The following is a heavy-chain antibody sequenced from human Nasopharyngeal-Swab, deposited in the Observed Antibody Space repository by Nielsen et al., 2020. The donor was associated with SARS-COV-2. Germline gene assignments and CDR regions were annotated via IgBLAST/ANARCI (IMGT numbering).Heavy chain of an antibody. D-gene: IGHD6-6*01. CDR2: IIPIFGTA. J-gene: IGHJ6*02. CDR3: ASLGDSSSYRYYGMDV. CDR1: GGTFSSYA. Sequence: SVKVSCKASGGTFSSYAISWVRQAPGHGLEWMGGIIPIFGTANYAQKFQGRVTITADESTSTAYMELSSLRSEDTAVYYCASLGDSSSYRYYGMDVWGQGTTVTVSS. V-gene: IGHV1-69*13.